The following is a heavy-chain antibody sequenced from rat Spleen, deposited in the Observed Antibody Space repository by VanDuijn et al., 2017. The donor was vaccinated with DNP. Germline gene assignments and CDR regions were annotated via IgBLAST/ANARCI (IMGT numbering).Heavy chain of an antibody. V-gene: IGHV5S10*01. J-gene: IGHJ4*01. CDR1: GFTFSDYN. D-gene: IGHD1-2*01. CDR2: IVYDGSRT. CDR3: TRDRTIAAISPGAMDA. Sequence: EVQLVESGGGLVQPGRSLKLSCAASGFTFSDYNMAWVRQAPKKGLEWVATIVYDGSRTYYRDSVKGRFTISRDNAKSTLYLQMNSLRSEDTATYYFTRDRTIAAISPGAMDAWGQGTSVTVSS.